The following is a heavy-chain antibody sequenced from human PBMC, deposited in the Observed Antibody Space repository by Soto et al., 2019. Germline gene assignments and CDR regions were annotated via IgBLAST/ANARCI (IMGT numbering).Heavy chain of an antibody. CDR1: GFTFSSYA. D-gene: IGHD6-6*01. CDR2: ISGSGGST. Sequence: GGSLRLSCAASGFTFSSYAMSWVRQAPGKGLEWVSAISGSGGSTYYADSVKGRFTISRDNSKNTLYLQMNSLRAEDTAVYYCAKRGSSPVRYYYYYMDVWGKGTTVTVSS. CDR3: AKRGSSPVRYYYYYMDV. V-gene: IGHV3-23*01. J-gene: IGHJ6*03.